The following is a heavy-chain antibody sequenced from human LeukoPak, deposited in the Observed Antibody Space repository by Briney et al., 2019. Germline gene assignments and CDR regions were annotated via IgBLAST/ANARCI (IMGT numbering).Heavy chain of an antibody. Sequence: PSETLSLTCAVYGGSLSGYFWTWIRRPPGKGLEWLGETDHNGRADYKSSLKSRLIISVDMSKNQFSLRLRSVTAADTAVYYCARVSYHHASGRASDYWGQGTLITVSS. CDR1: GGSLSGYF. D-gene: IGHD3-10*01. CDR2: TDHNGRA. J-gene: IGHJ4*02. CDR3: ARVSYHHASGRASDY. V-gene: IGHV4-34*01.